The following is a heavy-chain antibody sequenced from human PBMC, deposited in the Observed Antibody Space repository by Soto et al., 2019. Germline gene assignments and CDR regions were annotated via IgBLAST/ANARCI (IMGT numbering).Heavy chain of an antibody. V-gene: IGHV4-30-4*01. J-gene: IGHJ4*02. D-gene: IGHD2-8*01. Sequence: ISSDGYHWSWIRQSPGKGLEWIGYIYNGGRTFYRPSLESRINMSLDATKNSYSLRLTSVTAADTAVYYCARAPVGMDSINFFDHWGQGILVTVSS. CDR3: ARAPVGMDSINFFDH. CDR2: IYNGGRT. CDR1: ISSDGYH.